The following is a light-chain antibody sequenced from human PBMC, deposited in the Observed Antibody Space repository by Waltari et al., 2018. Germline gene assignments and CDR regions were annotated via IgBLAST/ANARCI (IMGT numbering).Light chain of an antibody. Sequence: DIVMTQSPDSLAVSLGERATINCKSSQSGFHTNNKNYLAWYQQQPGQPPKLVIYWASTRESGVPDRFRGSGSGTDFTLTISSLQAEDVAVYYCQQYYSIPYTFGPGTKLEIK. V-gene: IGKV4-1*01. CDR2: WAS. J-gene: IGKJ2*01. CDR1: QSGFHTNNKNY. CDR3: QQYYSIPYT.